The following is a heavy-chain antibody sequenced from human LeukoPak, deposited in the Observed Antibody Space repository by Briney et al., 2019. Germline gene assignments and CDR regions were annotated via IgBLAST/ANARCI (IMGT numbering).Heavy chain of an antibody. D-gene: IGHD3-22*01. J-gene: IGHJ4*02. Sequence: GGSVRVSCAASGFTYSDYWMTWVRQAPGRGLAWVANIKQDGSEKDYVDCVRGGFTISRDNDKNSLYLQVDGLRVSDADGCVCARKGGYSSGYYYWGQGTLVTASS. CDR2: IKQDGSEK. V-gene: IGHV3-7*01. CDR3: ARKGGYSSGYYY. CDR1: GFTYSDYW.